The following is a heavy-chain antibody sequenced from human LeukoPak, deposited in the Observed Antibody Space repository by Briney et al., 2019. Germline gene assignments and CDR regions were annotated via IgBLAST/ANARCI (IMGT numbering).Heavy chain of an antibody. Sequence: SETLSLTCTVSGDSITTYFWNWVRQPAGKGLEWIGRISTTVGTDYNLSLESRITLSVDTSRNQVSLRLTSVTAADTALYYCARGGDAFYHWGQGTLVTVSS. V-gene: IGHV4-4*07. CDR3: ARGGDAFYH. D-gene: IGHD3-10*01. CDR2: ISTTVGT. CDR1: GDSITTYF. J-gene: IGHJ4*02.